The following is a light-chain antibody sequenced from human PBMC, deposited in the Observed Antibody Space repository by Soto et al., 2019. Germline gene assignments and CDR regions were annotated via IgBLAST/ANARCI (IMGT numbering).Light chain of an antibody. Sequence: QSVLTQPASVSGSPGESISISSTGTSSDVVCYYLVSWYQQHPGKAPNLMIYEGSKRPSVVSNRFSGSKSGNTASLTISVFQAEDEADYYCCSYAGSITFNYVLGTGTKVTVL. CDR1: SSDVVCYYL. CDR2: EGS. V-gene: IGLV2-23*01. J-gene: IGLJ1*01. CDR3: CSYAGSITFNYV.